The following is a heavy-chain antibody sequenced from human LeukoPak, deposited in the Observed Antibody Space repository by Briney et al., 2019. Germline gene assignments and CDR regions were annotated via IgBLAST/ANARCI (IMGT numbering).Heavy chain of an antibody. V-gene: IGHV4-59*01. CDR3: ARDGQQLEN. CDR2: IYYIGRT. J-gene: IGHJ4*02. Sequence: PSETLSLTCTVPGASISTYYWSWIRQPPGNGLEWIGYIYYIGRTSYNPSLKSRVTMSVDTSKNQFSLKVTSVTAADTAVYYCARDGQQLENWGQGTLVTVSS. CDR1: GASISTYY. D-gene: IGHD6-13*01.